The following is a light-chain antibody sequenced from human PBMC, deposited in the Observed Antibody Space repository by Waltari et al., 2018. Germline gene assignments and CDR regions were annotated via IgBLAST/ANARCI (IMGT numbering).Light chain of an antibody. V-gene: IGLV3-1*01. CDR1: KLEDKY. J-gene: IGLJ2*01. CDR3: QAWDSISDVV. Sequence: YELTQPPSVSVSPGQTVSITCSGGKLEDKYVCWYQQKTGQSPVLVMHQASRRPSGIPERFSGSSSGNTATLTISGTQAMDEADYYCQAWDSISDVVFGGGTRLTVL. CDR2: QAS.